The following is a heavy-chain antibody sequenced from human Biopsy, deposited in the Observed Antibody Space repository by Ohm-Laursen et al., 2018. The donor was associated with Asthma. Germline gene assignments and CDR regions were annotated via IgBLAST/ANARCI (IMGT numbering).Heavy chain of an antibody. CDR1: GGPINSSTW. CDR2: IKHDGTEK. CDR3: ARTFHFWSPYHAEHYQL. D-gene: IGHD3-3*02. Sequence: GTLSLTCTVSGGPINSSTWWSWVRQVPGKGLEWVANIKHDGTEKNHVDSLKGRFTISRDNAKNSLYLQMNSLRAEDTAVYYCARTFHFWSPYHAEHYQLWGQGTLVTVSS. J-gene: IGHJ1*01. V-gene: IGHV3-7*01.